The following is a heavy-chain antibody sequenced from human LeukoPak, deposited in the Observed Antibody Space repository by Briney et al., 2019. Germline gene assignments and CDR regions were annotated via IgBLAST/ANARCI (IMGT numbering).Heavy chain of an antibody. J-gene: IGHJ6*03. CDR3: ARRLTTDNMDV. V-gene: IGHV5-51*01. D-gene: IGHD4-11*01. Sequence: ASLKISYKGSGYSFTTYWIGWVRQMPGKGLEWMGIIYPGDSDTRYSPSFQGQVTISADKSISTAYLQWSSLKASDTAMYYCARRLTTDNMDVWGKGTSVTVSS. CDR2: IYPGDSDT. CDR1: GYSFTTYW.